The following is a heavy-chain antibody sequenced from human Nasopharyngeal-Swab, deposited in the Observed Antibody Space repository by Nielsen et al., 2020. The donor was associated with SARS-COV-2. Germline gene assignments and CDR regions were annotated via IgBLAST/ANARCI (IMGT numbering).Heavy chain of an antibody. V-gene: IGHV4-59*01. CDR3: AREGSAAFFDY. D-gene: IGHD3-16*01. CDR1: GGSISSYY. CDR2: IYYSGIT. Sequence: SETLSLTCTVSGGSISSYYWSWIRKLPGKGLGGIGYIYYSGITNYNPSLKSRVTISVDTSKTQFSLKLSSVTAADTAVYYCAREGSAAFFDYWGQGTLVTDSS. J-gene: IGHJ4*02.